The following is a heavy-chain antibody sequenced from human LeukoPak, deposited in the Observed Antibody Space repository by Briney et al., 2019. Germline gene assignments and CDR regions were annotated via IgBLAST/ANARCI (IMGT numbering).Heavy chain of an antibody. CDR3: ARVWQDNSGVDY. CDR1: GFTFSDYH. Sequence: PGGSLRLSCAASGFTFSDYHINWVRQAPGKGLEWLSYISSTSTRMFYADSVKGRFAISRDNAKSSLYLQMNSLSSEDTAVYYCARVWQDNSGVDYWGQGTLVTVSS. V-gene: IGHV3-48*01. J-gene: IGHJ4*02. CDR2: ISSTSTRM. D-gene: IGHD2-21*01.